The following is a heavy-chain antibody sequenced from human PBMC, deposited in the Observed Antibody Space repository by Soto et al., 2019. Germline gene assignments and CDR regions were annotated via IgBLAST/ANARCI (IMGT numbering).Heavy chain of an antibody. Sequence: QVQLVQSGAEVKKPGSSVKVSCKASGGTFSSYTISWVRQAPGQGLEWMGRIIPILGIANYAQKFQGRVTLTADKSTSTAYMELSSLRSEDTAVYYCAREGYYDSSGFDYWGQGTLVTVSS. V-gene: IGHV1-69*08. D-gene: IGHD3-22*01. CDR1: GGTFSSYT. CDR3: AREGYYDSSGFDY. J-gene: IGHJ4*02. CDR2: IIPILGIA.